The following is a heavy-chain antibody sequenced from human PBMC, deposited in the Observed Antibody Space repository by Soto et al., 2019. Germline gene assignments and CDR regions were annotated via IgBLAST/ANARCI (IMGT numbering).Heavy chain of an antibody. V-gene: IGHV3-13*01. J-gene: IGHJ6*02. D-gene: IGHD6-13*01. CDR2: IGTAGDT. CDR3: ARAAGTGPSWYYGMDV. CDR1: GFTFSSYD. Sequence: GGSLRLSCAASGFTFSSYDMHWVRQATGKGLEWVSAIGTAGDTYYPGSVKGRFTISRENAKNSLYLQMNSLRAGDAAVYYCARAAGTGPSWYYGMDVWGQGTTVTVSS.